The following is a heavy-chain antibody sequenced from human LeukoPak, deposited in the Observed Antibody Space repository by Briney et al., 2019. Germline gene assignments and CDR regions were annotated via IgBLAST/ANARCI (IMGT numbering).Heavy chain of an antibody. CDR1: GFTFSSYS. J-gene: IGHJ6*02. V-gene: IGHV3-21*04. CDR2: ISSSSSYI. CDR3: ANSGLYCSAGSCRRRTDYYYNYNMDV. Sequence: PGGSLRLSCAASGFTFSSYSMNWVRQAPGKGLEWVSSISSSSSYIYYADSVKGRFTISRDNAKNSLYLQMNSLRAEDTAVYYCANSGLYCSAGSCRRRTDYYYNYNMDVWGQGTTVTVSS. D-gene: IGHD2-15*01.